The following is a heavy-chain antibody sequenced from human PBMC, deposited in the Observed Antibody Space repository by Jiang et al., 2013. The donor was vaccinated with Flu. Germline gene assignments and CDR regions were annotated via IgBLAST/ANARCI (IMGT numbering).Heavy chain of an antibody. CDR3: ASAVMDTAMVFYMDV. D-gene: IGHD5-18*01. Sequence: GPGLVKPSETLSLTCTVSGGSISSYYWSWIRQPPGKGLEWIGYIYYSGSTNYNPSLKSRVTISVDTSKNQFSLKLSSVTAADTAVYYCASAVMDTAMVFYMDVWGKGTTGHRLL. J-gene: IGHJ6*03. CDR2: IYYSGST. CDR1: GGSISSYY. V-gene: IGHV4-59*01.